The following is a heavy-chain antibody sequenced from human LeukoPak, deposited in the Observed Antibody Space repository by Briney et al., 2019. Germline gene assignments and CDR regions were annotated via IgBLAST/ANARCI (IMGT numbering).Heavy chain of an antibody. CDR1: GLIFSNYG. D-gene: IGHD2-2*02. CDR2: VQNDVTTK. V-gene: IGHV3-30*02. CDR3: AREYCSSTSCYNFDY. J-gene: IGHJ4*02. Sequence: GGSLRLSCAASGLIFSNYGMHWIRQAPGKGLEWVAFVQNDVTTKYYADSVRGRFTISRDNSKNTLYLQMNSLRAEDTAVYYCAREYCSSTSCYNFDYWGQGTLVTVSS.